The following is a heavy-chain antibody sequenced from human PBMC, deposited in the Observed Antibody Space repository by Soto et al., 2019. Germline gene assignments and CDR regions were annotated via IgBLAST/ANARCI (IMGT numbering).Heavy chain of an antibody. J-gene: IGHJ4*02. CDR3: AKGYYYDSSGYNDY. CDR2: IWYDGSNK. D-gene: IGHD3-22*01. CDR1: GFTFSSYG. Sequence: QSGGSLRLSCAASGFTFSSYGMHWVRQAPGKGLEWVAVIWYDGSNKYYADSVKGRFTISRDNSKNTLYLQMNSLRAEDTAVYYCAKGYYYDSSGYNDYWGQGTLVT. V-gene: IGHV3-33*06.